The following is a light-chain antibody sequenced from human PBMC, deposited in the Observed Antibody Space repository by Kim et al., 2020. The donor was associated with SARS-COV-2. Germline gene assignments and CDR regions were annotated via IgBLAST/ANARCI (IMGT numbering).Light chain of an antibody. J-gene: IGKJ3*01. CDR1: QSVSSA. CDR3: QQYNNWPRT. CDR2: GAS. Sequence: EIVMTQSPATLSVSPGERATLSCRASQSVSSALAWYQQIPGQAPRLLIYGASTRATGIPASFSGSGSGTEFTPTISSLQSEDSAVYFGQQYNNWPRTFGPGTHVDIK. V-gene: IGKV3-15*01.